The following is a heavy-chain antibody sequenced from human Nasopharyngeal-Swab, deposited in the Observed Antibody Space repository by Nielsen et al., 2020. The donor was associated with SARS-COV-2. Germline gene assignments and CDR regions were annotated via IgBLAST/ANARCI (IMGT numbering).Heavy chain of an antibody. CDR2: INPSGGST. D-gene: IGHD3-9*01. Sequence: ASVKVSCKASGYTFPGYYMHWVRQAPGPGLEWMGIINPSGGSTSYAQKFQGRVTMTRDTSTSPVYMELSSLRSEDTAVYYCASHQDYDILTGYYKSAFDIWGQGTMVTVSS. CDR3: ASHQDYDILTGYYKSAFDI. V-gene: IGHV1-46*01. J-gene: IGHJ3*02. CDR1: GYTFPGYY.